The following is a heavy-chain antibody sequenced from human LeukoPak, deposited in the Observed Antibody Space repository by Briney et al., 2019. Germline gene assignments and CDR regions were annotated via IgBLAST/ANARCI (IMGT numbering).Heavy chain of an antibody. D-gene: IGHD6-19*01. CDR2: INHSGST. CDR1: GGSFSGYY. CDR3: ARVSGWNPLQAAHLDY. V-gene: IGHV4-34*01. Sequence: SETLSLTCAVYGGSFSGYYWSWIRQPPGKGLEWIGEINHSGSTNYNPSLKSRVTISVDTSKNQFSLKLSSVTAADTAVYYCARVSGWNPLQAAHLDYWGQGTLVTVSS. J-gene: IGHJ4*02.